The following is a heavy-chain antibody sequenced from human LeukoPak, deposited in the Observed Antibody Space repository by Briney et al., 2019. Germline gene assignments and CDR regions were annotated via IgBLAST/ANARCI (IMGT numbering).Heavy chain of an antibody. J-gene: IGHJ6*03. D-gene: IGHD3-10*01. CDR2: INHSGST. V-gene: IGHV4-34*01. CDR3: ASTMVRGVHYYYYMDV. Sequence: SETLSLTCTVSGGSISSYYWSWIRQPPGKGLEWIGEINHSGSTNYNPSLKSRVTISVDTSKNQFSLKLSSVTAADTAVYYCASTMVRGVHYYYYMDVWGKGTTVTVSS. CDR1: GGSISSYY.